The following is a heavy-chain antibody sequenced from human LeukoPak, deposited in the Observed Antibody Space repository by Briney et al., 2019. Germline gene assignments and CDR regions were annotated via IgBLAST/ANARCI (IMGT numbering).Heavy chain of an antibody. CDR1: GFTFSNYW. CDR2: IKQDRSEE. J-gene: IGHJ4*02. V-gene: IGHV3-7*01. D-gene: IGHD4-23*01. Sequence: PGGSLRLSCAASGFTFSNYWMSWVRQAPGKGPEWVANIKQDRSEEYYVDSVKGRFTISRDNAKNSLYLQMNSLRAEDTAVYYCARDTDGGVFDYWGQGTLVTVSS. CDR3: ARDTDGGVFDY.